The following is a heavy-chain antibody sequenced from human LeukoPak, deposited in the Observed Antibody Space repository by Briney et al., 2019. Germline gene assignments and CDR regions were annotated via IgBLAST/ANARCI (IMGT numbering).Heavy chain of an antibody. CDR2: ISGKGGST. V-gene: IGHV3-23*01. D-gene: IGHD6-6*01. Sequence: PGGSLRLSCAASGFTFTNYAMSWVRQAPGEGLEWVSAISGKGGSTYYARSVKGRFTISRDSSTRTLYLQMNSLRVEDTAVYFCARLISTSSFVFDYWGQGTLVTVSP. CDR1: GFTFTNYA. CDR3: ARLISTSSFVFDY. J-gene: IGHJ4*02.